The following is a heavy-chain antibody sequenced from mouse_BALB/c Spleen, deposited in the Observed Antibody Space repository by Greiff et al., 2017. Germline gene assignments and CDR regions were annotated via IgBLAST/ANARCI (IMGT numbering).Heavy chain of an antibody. V-gene: IGHV5-9-4*01. Sequence: EVMLVESGGGLVKPGGSLKLSCAASGFTFSSYAMSWVRQSPEKRLEWVAEISSGGSYTYYPDTVTGRFTISRDNAKNTLYLEMSSLRSEDTAMYYCARAGYYNAMDYWGQGTSVTVSS. D-gene: IGHD2-2*01. CDR1: GFTFSSYA. CDR3: ARAGYYNAMDY. CDR2: ISSGGSYT. J-gene: IGHJ4*01.